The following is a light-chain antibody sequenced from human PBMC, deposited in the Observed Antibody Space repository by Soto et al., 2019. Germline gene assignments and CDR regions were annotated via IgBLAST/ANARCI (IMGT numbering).Light chain of an antibody. CDR1: QSVTSNY. J-gene: IGKJ1*01. V-gene: IGKV3-20*01. CDR2: GAS. CDR3: QQYGSSPGT. Sequence: EVVLTQSPGTLSSSPGERATLSCRAIQSVTSNYLAWYQQKRGQAPRLLIWGASIRATDLPDRFSGGGSGTDFTLTISRLEAEDSAVYYCQQYGSSPGTFGQGTKVDIK.